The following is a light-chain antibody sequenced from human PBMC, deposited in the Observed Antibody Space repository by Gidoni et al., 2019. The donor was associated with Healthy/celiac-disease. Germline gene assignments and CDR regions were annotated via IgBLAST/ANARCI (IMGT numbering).Light chain of an antibody. CDR1: SSNIGSNT. J-gene: IGLJ3*02. CDR2: SNN. CDR3: AAWDDNLNGWV. Sequence: QSVLTHPPSTSCTPGHTVTISCSGRSSNIGSNTVNWYQQLPGTAPKPLIYSNNQRPAGVPDRFSGSKSGTSASLAISGLQSEDEADYFCAAWDDNLNGWVFGGGTKLTVL. V-gene: IGLV1-44*01.